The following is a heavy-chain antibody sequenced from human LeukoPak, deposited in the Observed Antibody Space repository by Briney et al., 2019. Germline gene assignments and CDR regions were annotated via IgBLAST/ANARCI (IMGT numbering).Heavy chain of an antibody. J-gene: IGHJ6*03. Sequence: GGSLRLSCVASGFTFDDYAMHWVRRAPGKGLEWVSLISGDGDSTYYADSVKGRFTISRDNSKNSLYLQMNSLRTEDTALYYCAKAGYYYYYMDVWGKGTTVTVSS. D-gene: IGHD3-10*01. CDR1: GFTFDDYA. V-gene: IGHV3-43*02. CDR2: ISGDGDST. CDR3: AKAGYYYYYMDV.